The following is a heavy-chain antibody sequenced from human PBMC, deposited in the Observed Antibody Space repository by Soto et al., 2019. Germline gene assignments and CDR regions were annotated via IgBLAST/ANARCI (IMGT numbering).Heavy chain of an antibody. CDR1: GFTFDDYA. CDR2: ISWNSGSI. V-gene: IGHV3-9*01. J-gene: IGHJ4*02. CDR3: AKGTSSWLDVIDY. Sequence: EVQLVESGGGLVQPGRSLRLSCAASGFTFDDYAMHWVRQAPGKGLEWVSGISWNSGSIGYADSVKGRFTISRDNAKNSLYLQMNSLRAEDTALYHCAKGTSSWLDVIDYWGQGTLVTVSS. D-gene: IGHD6-13*01.